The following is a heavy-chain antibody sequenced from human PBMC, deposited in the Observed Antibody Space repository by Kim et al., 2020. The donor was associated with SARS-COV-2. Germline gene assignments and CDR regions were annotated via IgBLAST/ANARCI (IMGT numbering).Heavy chain of an antibody. J-gene: IGHJ4*02. CDR2: GKT. V-gene: IGHV4-4*07. Sequence: GKTTSTPSLPSRVTVSVDTSKNQFSLTLSSVTAADTAVYYCVRGGGLYDSWGQGTLVTVSS. CDR3: VRGGGLYDS. D-gene: IGHD3-10*01.